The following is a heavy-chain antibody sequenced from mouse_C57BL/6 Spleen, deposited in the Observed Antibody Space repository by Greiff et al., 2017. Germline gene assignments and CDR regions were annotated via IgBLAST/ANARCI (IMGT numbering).Heavy chain of an antibody. D-gene: IGHD1-1*01. Sequence: VKLVESGPGLVAPSQSLSITCTVSGFSLTSYGVSWVRQPPGPGLERLGVIWGDGSTNYHSALISRLSISQDNSKSQVFLKLNSLQTDDTATYYCAKDSSWFAYWGQGTLVTVSA. J-gene: IGHJ3*01. CDR2: IWGDGST. CDR3: AKDSSWFAY. V-gene: IGHV2-3*01. CDR1: GFSLTSYG.